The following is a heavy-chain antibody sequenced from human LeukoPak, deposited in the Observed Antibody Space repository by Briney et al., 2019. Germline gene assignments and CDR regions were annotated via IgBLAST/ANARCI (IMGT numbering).Heavy chain of an antibody. CDR2: ISYDGSNE. J-gene: IGHJ4*02. CDR3: ARGTMFPYYFDY. CDR1: GFTFSSYV. Sequence: PGRSLRLSCAASGFTFSSYVMHWVRQAPGKGLEWVAIISYDGSNEYYADSVKGRFTISRDNAKNSVFLEMQSLTAEDTAVYYCARGTMFPYYFDYWGQGTLVTVSS. D-gene: IGHD3-10*02. V-gene: IGHV3-30*04.